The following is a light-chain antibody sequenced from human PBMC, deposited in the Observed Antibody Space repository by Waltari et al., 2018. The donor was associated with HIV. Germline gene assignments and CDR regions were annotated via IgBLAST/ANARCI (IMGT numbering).Light chain of an antibody. J-gene: IGLJ3*02. CDR2: EVS. Sequence: QSALTQPASVSGPPGQSITISCYANDSEYVSWYQHHPGKAPKVIIYEVSNRPSGLSNRFSGSKSGNTATLTISGLQPEDEAVYFCTSYVSSSTPVFGRGTKVTVL. V-gene: IGLV2-14*01. CDR3: TSYVSSSTPV. CDR1: YANDSEY.